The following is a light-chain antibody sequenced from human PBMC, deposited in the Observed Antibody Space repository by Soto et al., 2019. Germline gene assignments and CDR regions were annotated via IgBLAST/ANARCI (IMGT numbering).Light chain of an antibody. CDR3: ATWDDSLNGWV. V-gene: IGLV1-44*01. Sequence: QSVLSQPPSASGTPGQRVTISCSGSSSNIGDNTVNWYKQLPGAAPKLLIYTNNQRPAGAPDRISGSKSGTSASLAISGLQSEDEADYYYATWDDSLNGWVFGGGTKLTVL. CDR2: TNN. CDR1: SSNIGDNT. J-gene: IGLJ3*02.